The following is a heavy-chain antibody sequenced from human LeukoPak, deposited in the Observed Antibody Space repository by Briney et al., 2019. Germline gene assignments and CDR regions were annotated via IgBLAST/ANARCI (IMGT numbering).Heavy chain of an antibody. CDR2: IYYSGST. V-gene: IGHV4-34*09. J-gene: IGHJ4*02. CDR1: GGSFSGYY. D-gene: IGHD3-22*01. CDR3: ARVSSYYDSSGPGRGPFDY. Sequence: PSETLSLTCAVYGGSFSGYYWSWIRQPPGKGLEWIGYIYYSGSTYYNPSLKSRVTISVDTSKNQFSLKLSSVTAADTAVYYCARVSSYYDSSGPGRGPFDYWGQGTLVTVSS.